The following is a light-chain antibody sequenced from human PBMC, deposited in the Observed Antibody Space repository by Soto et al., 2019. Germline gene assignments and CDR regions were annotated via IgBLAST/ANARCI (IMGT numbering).Light chain of an antibody. CDR2: GAS. CDR1: QSVNNNF. Sequence: EIVLTQSPATLSLSPGERAALPCGASQSVNNNFFAWYQQIPGQAPRLLIYGASSRASGIPARFSGSGSGTDFTLTVSRLEPEDFAVYYCQQYGDSPYTFGQGTKLQIK. CDR3: QQYGDSPYT. J-gene: IGKJ2*01. V-gene: IGKV3-20*01.